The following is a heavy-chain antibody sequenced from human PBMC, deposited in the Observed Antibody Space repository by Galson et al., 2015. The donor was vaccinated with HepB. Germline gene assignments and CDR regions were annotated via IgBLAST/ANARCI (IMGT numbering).Heavy chain of an antibody. Sequence: SLRLSCAASGFTFSSYSMNWVRQAPGKGLEWVSSISSSSSYIYYADSVKGRFTISRNNAKNSLYLQMNSLRAEDTAVYYCARDLRSDYRTIYYYYGMDVWGQGTTVTVSS. CDR1: GFTFSSYS. J-gene: IGHJ6*02. CDR3: ARDLRSDYRTIYYYYGMDV. D-gene: IGHD3-10*01. CDR2: ISSSSSYI. V-gene: IGHV3-21*01.